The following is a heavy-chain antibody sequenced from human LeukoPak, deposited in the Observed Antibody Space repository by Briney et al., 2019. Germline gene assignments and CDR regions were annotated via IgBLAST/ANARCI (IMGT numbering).Heavy chain of an antibody. CDR2: IIPIFGTA. V-gene: IGHV1-69*13. Sequence: SVKVSCKAAGGTFSSYAISWVRQAPGQGLEWMGGIIPIFGTANYAQKFQGRVTITADESTSTAYMELSSLRSEDTAVYYCARDYLEYGDYGHGTWGQGTLVTVSS. CDR3: ARDYLEYGDYGHGT. D-gene: IGHD4-17*01. J-gene: IGHJ5*02. CDR1: GGTFSSYA.